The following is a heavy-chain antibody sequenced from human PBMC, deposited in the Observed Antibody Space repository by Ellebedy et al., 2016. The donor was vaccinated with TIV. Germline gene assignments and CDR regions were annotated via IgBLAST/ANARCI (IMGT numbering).Heavy chain of an antibody. D-gene: IGHD2-15*01. Sequence: GGSLRLSXAASGFTFSSYGMHWVRQAPGKGLEWVAVIWYDGSNKYYADSVKGRFTISRDNSKNTLYLQMNSLRAEDTAMYYCARASPLSRDFDYWGQGTLVTVSS. J-gene: IGHJ4*02. CDR3: ARASPLSRDFDY. CDR1: GFTFSSYG. V-gene: IGHV3-33*08. CDR2: IWYDGSNK.